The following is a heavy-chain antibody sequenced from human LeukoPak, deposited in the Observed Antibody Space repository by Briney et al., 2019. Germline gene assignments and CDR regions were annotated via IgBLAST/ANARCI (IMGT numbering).Heavy chain of an antibody. V-gene: IGHV4-59*11. Sequence: SETLSLTCTVSGGSISSHYWSWIRQPPGKGLEWIGYIYYSGSTNYNPSLKSRVTISVDTSKNQFSLKLSSVTAADTAVYYCATGATEITMIDFDYWGQGTLVTVSS. D-gene: IGHD3-22*01. CDR1: GGSISSHY. CDR2: IYYSGST. J-gene: IGHJ4*02. CDR3: ATGATEITMIDFDY.